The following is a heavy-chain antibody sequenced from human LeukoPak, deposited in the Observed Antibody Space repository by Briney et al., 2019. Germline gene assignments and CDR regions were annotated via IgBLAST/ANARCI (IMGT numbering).Heavy chain of an antibody. CDR2: ISGSGGST. V-gene: IGHV3-23*01. CDR1: GFTLSSYA. CDR3: AISVYYFDY. J-gene: IGHJ4*02. Sequence: RGSLRPSWAAAGFTLSSYAMSWVRQAPGEGLEWVSAISGSGGSTYYADSVKGRFTISRDNSKNTLYLQMNSLRAEDTAVYYCAISVYYFDYWGQGTLVTVSS. D-gene: IGHD6-25*01.